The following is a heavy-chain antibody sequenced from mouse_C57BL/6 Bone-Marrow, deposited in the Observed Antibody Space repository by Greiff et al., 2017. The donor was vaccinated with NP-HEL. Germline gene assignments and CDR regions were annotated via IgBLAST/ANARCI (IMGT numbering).Heavy chain of an antibody. Sequence: EVNVVESGGGLVQPGGSLKLSCAASGFTFSDYYMYWVRQTPEKRLEWVAYISNGGGSTYYPDTVKGRFTISRDNAKNTLYLQMSRLKSEDTAMYYCARREGAYWGQGTLVTVSA. CDR1: GFTFSDYY. CDR2: ISNGGGST. J-gene: IGHJ3*01. V-gene: IGHV5-12*01. CDR3: ARREGAY.